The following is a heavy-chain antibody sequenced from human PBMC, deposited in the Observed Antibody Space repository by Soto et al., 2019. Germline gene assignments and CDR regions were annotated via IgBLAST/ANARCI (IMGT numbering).Heavy chain of an antibody. J-gene: IGHJ4*02. Sequence: SETLSLTYAVYVGSFSGYYWSWIRQPPGKGLEWIGEINHSGSTNYNPSLKSRGTISVDTSKNQFSLKLSSVTAADTAVYYCARGHSYGYYPSSRYFDYWGQGTLVTVSS. V-gene: IGHV4-34*01. CDR1: VGSFSGYY. CDR3: ARGHSYGYYPSSRYFDY. CDR2: INHSGST. D-gene: IGHD5-18*01.